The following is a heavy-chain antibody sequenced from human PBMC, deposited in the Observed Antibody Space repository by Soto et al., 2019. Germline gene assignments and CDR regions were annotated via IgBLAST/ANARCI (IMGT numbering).Heavy chain of an antibody. CDR3: ARDNIAAAGPGGWFDP. J-gene: IGHJ5*02. V-gene: IGHV4-31*03. CDR2: IYYSGST. Sequence: SETLSLTCTVSGGSISSGGYYWSWIRQHPGKGLEWIGYIYYSGSTYYNPSLKSRVTISVDTSKNQFSLKLSSVTAADTAVYYCARDNIAAAGPGGWFDPWGQGTLVTVSS. D-gene: IGHD6-13*01. CDR1: GGSISSGGYY.